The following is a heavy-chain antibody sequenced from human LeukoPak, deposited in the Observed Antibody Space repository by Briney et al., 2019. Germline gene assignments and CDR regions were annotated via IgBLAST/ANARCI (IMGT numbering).Heavy chain of an antibody. CDR2: ISYDGSNK. CDR3: ARGSARSSWQYNWFDP. CDR1: GFTFSSYA. D-gene: IGHD6-13*01. Sequence: PGGSLRLSCAASGFTFSSYAMHWVRPAPGKGLEWVAVISYDGSNKYYADSVKGRFTISRDNSKNTLYLQMNSLRAEDTAVYYCARGSARSSWQYNWFDPWGQGTLVTVSS. J-gene: IGHJ5*02. V-gene: IGHV3-30*04.